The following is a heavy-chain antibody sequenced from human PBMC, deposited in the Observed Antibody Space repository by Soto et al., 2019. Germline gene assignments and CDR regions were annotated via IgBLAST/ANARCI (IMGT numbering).Heavy chain of an antibody. V-gene: IGHV4-31*03. CDR3: ARGSFVTHYYYYHVDC. Sequence: PSETLSLTCTVSGGSISSGGYYWSWIRQHPGKGLEWIGYIYYSGSTYYNPSLKSRVTISVDTSKNQFSLKLSSVTAADTAVYYCARGSFVTHYYYYHVDCWGKGTPVSVAS. CDR1: GGSISSGGYY. CDR2: IYYSGST. D-gene: IGHD2-21*02. J-gene: IGHJ6*03.